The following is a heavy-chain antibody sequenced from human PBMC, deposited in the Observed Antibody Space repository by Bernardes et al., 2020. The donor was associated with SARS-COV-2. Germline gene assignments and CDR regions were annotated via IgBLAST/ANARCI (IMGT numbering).Heavy chain of an antibody. D-gene: IGHD6-19*01. V-gene: IGHV3-11*01. J-gene: IGHJ4*02. CDR2: ISSSSSPI. CDR3: ARHKSGAVAEPFDY. CDR1: GFTFSDYY. Sequence: GGSLRLSCAASGFTFSDYYMSWIRQAPGKGLEWVSCISSSSSPIYYADSVKGRFTISRDNAKNSLYLQMSSLSAEDTAVYYCARHKSGAVAEPFDYWGQGTLVTVSS.